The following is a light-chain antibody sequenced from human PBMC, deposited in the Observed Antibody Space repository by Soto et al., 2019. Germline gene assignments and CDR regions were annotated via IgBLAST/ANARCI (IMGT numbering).Light chain of an antibody. V-gene: IGKV1-33*01. CDR1: QDISNY. CDR3: QHYYNSWT. Sequence: DIQMTQSPSSLSASVGDRVTITCQASQDISNYLNWYQQKPGKAPKLLIYDASNLETGVPSRFSGSGSGTDFTFTISSLQAEDVAVYYCQHYYNSWTFGQGTQVEIK. CDR2: DAS. J-gene: IGKJ1*01.